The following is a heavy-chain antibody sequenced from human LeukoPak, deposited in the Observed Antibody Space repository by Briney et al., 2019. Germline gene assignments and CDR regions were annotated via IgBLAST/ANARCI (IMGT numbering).Heavy chain of an antibody. J-gene: IGHJ4*02. Sequence: GGSLRLYCAASGFTFRNSYMHWVRQAPGKGLVWVSRIDNDGSTTYADSVKGRFTISRDNAKSTVFLQLNSLRAEDTAVYYCARDLNYNFDYWGQGTLVTVSS. D-gene: IGHD1-7*01. CDR2: IDNDGST. CDR1: GFTFRNSY. V-gene: IGHV3-74*01. CDR3: ARDLNYNFDY.